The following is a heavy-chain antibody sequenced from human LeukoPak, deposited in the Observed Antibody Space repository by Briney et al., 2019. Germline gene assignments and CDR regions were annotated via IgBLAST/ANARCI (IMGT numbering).Heavy chain of an antibody. D-gene: IGHD3-16*01. CDR3: AGGEGTNWYYGY. CDR2: ISRSSSYI. J-gene: IGHJ4*02. V-gene: IGHV3-21*01. CDR1: GFTFSSYA. Sequence: PGGSLRLSCAASGFTFSSYAMSWVRQAPGKGLEWVSSISRSSSYIYYADSVKGRFTISRDNAKNSLYLQMNSLRAEDTAVYYCAGGEGTNWYYGYWGQGTLVTVSS.